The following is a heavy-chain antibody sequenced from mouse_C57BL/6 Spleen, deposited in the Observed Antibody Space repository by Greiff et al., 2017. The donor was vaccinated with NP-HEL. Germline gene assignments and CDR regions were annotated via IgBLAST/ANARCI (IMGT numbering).Heavy chain of an antibody. CDR1: GFTFTDYY. V-gene: IGHV7-3*01. Sequence: EVQVVESGGGLVQPGGSLSLSCAASGFTFTDYYMSWVRQPPGKALEWLGFIRNKANGYTTEYSASVKGRFTISRDNSQSILYLQMNALRAEDSATYNCARYESNYGLWDFDVWGTGTTVTVSS. CDR2: IRNKANGYTT. J-gene: IGHJ1*03. CDR3: ARYESNYGLWDFDV. D-gene: IGHD2-5*01.